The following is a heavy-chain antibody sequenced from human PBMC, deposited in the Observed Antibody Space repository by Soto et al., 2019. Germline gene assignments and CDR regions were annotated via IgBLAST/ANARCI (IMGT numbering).Heavy chain of an antibody. Sequence: ESGPTLVNPTQTLTLTCTFSGFSLSTSGMCVSWIRQPPGKALEWLALIDWDDDKYYSTSLKTRLTISKDTSKNQVVLTMTNMDPVDTATYYFASGGDTTYAFDYWGPGTLVTVSS. J-gene: IGHJ4*02. D-gene: IGHD3-16*01. V-gene: IGHV2-70*13. CDR2: IDWDDDK. CDR1: GFSLSTSGMC. CDR3: ASGGDTTYAFDY.